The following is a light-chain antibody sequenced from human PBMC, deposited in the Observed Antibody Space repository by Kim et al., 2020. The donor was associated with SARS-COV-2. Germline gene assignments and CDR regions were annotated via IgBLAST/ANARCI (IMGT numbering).Light chain of an antibody. CDR2: DVS. J-gene: IGLJ2*01. CDR1: GSLVGDYNY. V-gene: IGLV2-14*03. Sequence: GQSITISCTGTGSLVGDYNYVSWYQQHPDKAPKLIIYDVSDRPSGVSTHFSGSKSGNTASLTISGLQAADEADYYCTSYTGADTVVFGGGTQLTVL. CDR3: TSYTGADTVV.